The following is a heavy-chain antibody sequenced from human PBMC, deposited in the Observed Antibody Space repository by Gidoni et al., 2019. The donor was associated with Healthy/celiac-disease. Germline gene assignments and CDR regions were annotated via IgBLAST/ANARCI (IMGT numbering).Heavy chain of an antibody. CDR2: IIPSFGTA. V-gene: IGHV1-69*06. J-gene: IGHJ5*02. CDR3: ASIRGYSYGWGGWFDP. Sequence: QVQLVQSGAEVKKPGSSVKVSYKPSGGTFSSYAISWVRQAPGQGLEWMGGIIPSFGTANYAQKFQGRVTITADKSTSTAYMELSSLRSEDTAVYYCASIRGYSYGWGGWFDPWGQGTLVTVSS. CDR1: GGTFSSYA. D-gene: IGHD5-18*01.